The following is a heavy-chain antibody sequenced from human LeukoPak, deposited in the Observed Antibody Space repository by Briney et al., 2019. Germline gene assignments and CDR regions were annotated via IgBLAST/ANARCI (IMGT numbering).Heavy chain of an antibody. CDR1: GFTFSSYG. D-gene: IGHD3-22*01. J-gene: IGHJ4*02. CDR2: IRYDGSNK. CDR3: AKDADYYDSSGYRFFDY. Sequence: PGGSLRLSCAASGFTFSSYGMHWVRQAPGKGLEWVAFIRYDGSNKYYADSVKGRFTISRDNSKNTLYLQMNSLRAEDTAVYYCAKDADYYDSSGYRFFDYWGQGTLVTVSS. V-gene: IGHV3-30*02.